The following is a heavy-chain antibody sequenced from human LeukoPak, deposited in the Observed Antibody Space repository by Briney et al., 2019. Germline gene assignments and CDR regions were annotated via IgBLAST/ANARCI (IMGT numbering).Heavy chain of an antibody. CDR3: AKGLEDEHDYTGHYSNWFDP. Sequence: GGSLRLSCAASGFTFSSYAMTWVRQAQGKGLEWVSGICGSGGNTYYADSVKGRFTISRDSSKNTLYLQMNSLRAEDTAVYYCAKGLEDEHDYTGHYSNWFDPWGQGTLVSVSS. V-gene: IGHV3-23*01. CDR1: GFTFSSYA. J-gene: IGHJ5*02. CDR2: ICGSGGNT. D-gene: IGHD3-22*01.